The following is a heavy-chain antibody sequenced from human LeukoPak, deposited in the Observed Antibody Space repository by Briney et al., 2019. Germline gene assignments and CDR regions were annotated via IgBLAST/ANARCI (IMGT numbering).Heavy chain of an antibody. CDR1: GGSISSSSYY. CDR3: ARGYYDSSGYSYYYYYYMDV. V-gene: IGHV4-39*07. Sequence: SETLSLTCTVSGGSISSSSYYWGWIRQPPGKGLEWIGSIYYSGSTYYNPSLKSRVTISVDTSKNQFSQKLSSVTAADTAVYYCARGYYDSSGYSYYYYYYMDVWGKGTTVTVSS. CDR2: IYYSGST. J-gene: IGHJ6*03. D-gene: IGHD3-22*01.